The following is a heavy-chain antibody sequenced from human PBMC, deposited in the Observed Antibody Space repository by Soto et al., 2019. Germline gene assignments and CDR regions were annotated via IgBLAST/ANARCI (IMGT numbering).Heavy chain of an antibody. J-gene: IGHJ4*02. D-gene: IGHD1-26*01. V-gene: IGHV4-39*01. CDR3: ARNWLVGATPYYFDY. CDR1: GGSISSSSYY. CDR2: IYYSGST. Sequence: QLHLQESGPGLVKPSETLSLTYTVSGGSISSSSYYWGWIRQPPGKGLEWIGSIYYSGSTYYNPSLKSRVTISVDTSKNQFSLKLSSVTAADTAVYYCARNWLVGATPYYFDYWGQGTLVTVSS.